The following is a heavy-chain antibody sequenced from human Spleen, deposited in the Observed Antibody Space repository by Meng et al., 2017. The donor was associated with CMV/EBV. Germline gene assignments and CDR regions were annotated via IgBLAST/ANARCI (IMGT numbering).Heavy chain of an antibody. CDR1: GFAFGDYA. J-gene: IGHJ4*02. Sequence: GGSLRLSCAASGFAFGDYAMSWVRQAPGKGLEWVSFIRSKSYGGTTLYAASVKGRFTISRDDSKGVAYLQMNSLRTEDTAVYYCTRTWLTGDTYYFDYLGQGTLVTVSS. V-gene: IGHV3-49*04. CDR2: IRSKSYGGTT. D-gene: IGHD7-27*01. CDR3: TRTWLTGDTYYFDY.